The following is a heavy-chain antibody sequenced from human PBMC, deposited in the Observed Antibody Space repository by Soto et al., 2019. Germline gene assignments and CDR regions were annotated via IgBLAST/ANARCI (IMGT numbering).Heavy chain of an antibody. V-gene: IGHV3-30*18. J-gene: IGHJ4*02. Sequence: VPLVDSGGGVVQPGRSLRLSCTASGFTFSDYAMHWVRQAPGKGLEWVAVVSHDGRNTHYADSVKGRFTMSRDSSKNTVTLEMTSLRAEDTAVYYCAKGGRQWLVTSDFNYWGQGALVTVSS. CDR3: AKGGRQWLVTSDFNY. CDR2: VSHDGRNT. CDR1: GFTFSDYA. D-gene: IGHD6-19*01.